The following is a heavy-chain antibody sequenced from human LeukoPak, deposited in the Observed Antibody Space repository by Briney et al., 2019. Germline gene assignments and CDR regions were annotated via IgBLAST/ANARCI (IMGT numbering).Heavy chain of an antibody. D-gene: IGHD6-19*01. V-gene: IGHV3-30*02. Sequence: PGGSLRLSCAASGSTFSSYWMRWVRQAPGKGLEWVAFIRYDGSNKYYADSVKGRFTISRDNSKNTLYLQMNSLRAEDTAVYYCAKDTGGSIAVVNDEDGTFDYWGQGTLVTVSS. CDR1: GSTFSSYW. CDR3: AKDTGGSIAVVNDEDGTFDY. CDR2: IRYDGSNK. J-gene: IGHJ4*02.